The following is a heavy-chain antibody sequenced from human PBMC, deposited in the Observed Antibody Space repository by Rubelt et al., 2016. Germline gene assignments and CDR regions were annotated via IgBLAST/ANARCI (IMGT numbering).Heavy chain of an antibody. J-gene: IGHJ4*02. V-gene: IGHV4-31*03. CDR1: GASITSGDYF. CDR3: AREVRLAMVTIDY. CDR2: MSYSGTT. D-gene: IGHD5-18*01. Sequence: QVQLQESGPGLVKPSQTLSLTCSVSGASITSGDYFWTWVRQHPGRGLEWIGSMSYSGTTYSNPSLKSRFTMSFATSRNQVSLKLTSVSAADVAVYYGAREVRLAMVTIDYWGQGTLATVSS.